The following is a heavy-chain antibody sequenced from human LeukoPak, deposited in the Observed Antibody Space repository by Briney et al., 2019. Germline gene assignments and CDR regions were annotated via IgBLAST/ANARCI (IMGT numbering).Heavy chain of an antibody. CDR2: IDPSDSYT. J-gene: IGHJ4*02. D-gene: IGHD4-17*01. CDR3: ARRPNDYGDYVGY. CDR1: GYTFHSYW. V-gene: IGHV5-10-1*01. Sequence: GESLKISCKGSGYTFHSYWIAWVRQMPGKGLEWMGRIDPSDSYTNYSPSFQGHVTISADKSISTAYLQWSSLKASDTAMYYCARRPNDYGDYVGYWGQGTLVTVSS.